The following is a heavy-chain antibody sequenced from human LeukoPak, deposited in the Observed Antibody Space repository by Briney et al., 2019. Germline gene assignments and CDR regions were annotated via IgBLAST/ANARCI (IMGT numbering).Heavy chain of an antibody. CDR3: ARGGIAARLKE. CDR2: INHSGGT. D-gene: IGHD6-6*01. Sequence: PSETLSFTCAVSGGSFSGYYWSWIRQPPGKGLEWIGEINHSGGTDYNPSLKSRVTISVDTPKNQFALKLSSVTAADTAVYFCARGGIAARLKEWGKGTTVTV. J-gene: IGHJ6*03. CDR1: GGSFSGYY. V-gene: IGHV4-34*01.